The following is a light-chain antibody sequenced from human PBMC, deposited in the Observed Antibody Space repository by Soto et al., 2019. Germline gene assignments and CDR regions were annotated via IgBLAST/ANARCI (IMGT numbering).Light chain of an antibody. CDR1: QGIRND. Sequence: IQXTQSPSXXXXSXXXXXTXXFRASQGIRNDLGWYQQKPGKAPKLLIYAASSLQSGVPSRFSGSGSGTDFTLTISSLQPDDFATYYCQQYSSYWTFAQGTKVDIK. CDR2: AAS. V-gene: IGKV1-17*01. CDR3: QQYSSYWT. J-gene: IGKJ1*01.